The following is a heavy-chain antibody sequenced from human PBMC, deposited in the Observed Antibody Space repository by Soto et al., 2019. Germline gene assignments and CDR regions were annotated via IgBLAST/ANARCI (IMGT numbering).Heavy chain of an antibody. J-gene: IGHJ6*02. CDR1: GFIFSSYA. CDR2: ISYDGSEK. Sequence: QVQLVESVGGVVQPGRSLRLSCAASGFIFSSYAMHWVRQAPGKGLEWVTVISYDGSEKYYADSVKGRFTVSRDNSKNTLFVQMNSLRPEDTAVYYCARGMGRTGVYGMDVWGQGTTVTVSS. D-gene: IGHD1-1*01. CDR3: ARGMGRTGVYGMDV. V-gene: IGHV3-30-3*01.